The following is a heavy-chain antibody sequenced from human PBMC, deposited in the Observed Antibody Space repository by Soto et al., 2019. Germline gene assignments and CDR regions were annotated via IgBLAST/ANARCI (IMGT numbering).Heavy chain of an antibody. Sequence: QVQLLESGPGLVKPSETLSLTCTVSGGSISTYYWSWVRQPPGKGLEWIGYVYYSGTTDYNPSLWSRVTTSVETSRNQFSLKLSSVTATDTAIYYCARHNSGYDTFFDYWGQGTLVTVSS. CDR1: GGSISTYY. V-gene: IGHV4-59*08. CDR3: ARHNSGYDTFFDY. D-gene: IGHD5-12*01. J-gene: IGHJ4*02. CDR2: VYYSGTT.